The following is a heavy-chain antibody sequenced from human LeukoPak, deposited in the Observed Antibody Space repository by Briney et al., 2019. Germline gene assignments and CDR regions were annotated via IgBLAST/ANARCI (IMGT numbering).Heavy chain of an antibody. Sequence: SETLSLTCTVSGGSISSYYWSWIRQPPGKGLEWIGYIYYSGSTNYNPSLKNRVTISVDTSKNQFSLKLSSVTAADTAVYYCAMAAAGTGGAYYYYGVDVWGQGTTVTVSS. CDR1: GGSISSYY. D-gene: IGHD6-13*01. V-gene: IGHV4-59*01. CDR3: AMAAAGTGGAYYYYGVDV. CDR2: IYYSGST. J-gene: IGHJ6*02.